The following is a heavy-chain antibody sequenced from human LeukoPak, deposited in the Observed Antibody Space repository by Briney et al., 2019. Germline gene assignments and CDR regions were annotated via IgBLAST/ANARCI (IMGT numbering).Heavy chain of an antibody. CDR1: GGTFSSYA. Sequence: GASVKVSCKASGGTFSSYAISWVRQAPGQGLEWMGGIIPIFGTANYAQKFQGRVTITTDESTSTAYMELSSLRSEDTAVYYCAKAEVPKDGYGSGSYYRGGFDYWGQGTLVTVSS. CDR3: AKAEVPKDGYGSGSYYRGGFDY. J-gene: IGHJ4*02. CDR2: IIPIFGTA. V-gene: IGHV1-69*05. D-gene: IGHD3-10*01.